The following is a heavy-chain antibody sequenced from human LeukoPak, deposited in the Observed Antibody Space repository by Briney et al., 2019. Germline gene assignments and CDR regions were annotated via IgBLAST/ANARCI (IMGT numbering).Heavy chain of an antibody. Sequence: GGSLGLSCVPSGFTFSAYSMTWVRQAPGKGLDWVSSISVSVGRTYYADSVKGRFTISRDNSKNTLYLQMNSLRAEDTAIYYCAKDGLYCSSTTCYRDYFDFRGQGTLVTVSS. CDR2: ISVSVGRT. D-gene: IGHD2-2*02. V-gene: IGHV3-23*01. CDR1: GFTFSAYS. CDR3: AKDGLYCSSTTCYRDYFDF. J-gene: IGHJ4*02.